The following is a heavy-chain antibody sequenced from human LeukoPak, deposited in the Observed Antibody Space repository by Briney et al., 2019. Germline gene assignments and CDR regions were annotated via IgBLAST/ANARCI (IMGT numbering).Heavy chain of an antibody. V-gene: IGHV3-30*18. CDR1: GFTFSSYG. CDR3: AKDDYEGSY. J-gene: IGHJ4*02. D-gene: IGHD4-17*01. Sequence: GGSLRLSCAASGFTFSSYGMHWVRQAPGKGLEWVAVISYDGSNKYCADSAKGRFTISRDNSKNTLYLQMNSLRAEDTAVYYCAKDDYEGSYWGQGTLVTVSS. CDR2: ISYDGSNK.